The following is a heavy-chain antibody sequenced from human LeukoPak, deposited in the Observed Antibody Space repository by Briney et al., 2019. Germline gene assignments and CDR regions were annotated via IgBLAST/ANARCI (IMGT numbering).Heavy chain of an antibody. CDR2: FDPEDGET. V-gene: IGHV1-24*01. Sequence: VASVKVSCKVSGYTLTELSMHWVRQAPGKGLEWMGGFDPEDGETIYAQKFQGRVTMTEDTSTDTAYMELSSLRSEDTAVYYCATDLRIVEAQGPDAFDIWGQGTMVTVSS. J-gene: IGHJ3*02. D-gene: IGHD1-26*01. CDR3: ATDLRIVEAQGPDAFDI. CDR1: GYTLTELS.